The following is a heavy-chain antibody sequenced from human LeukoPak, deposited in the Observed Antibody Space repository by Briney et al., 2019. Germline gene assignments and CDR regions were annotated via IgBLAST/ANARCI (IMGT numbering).Heavy chain of an antibody. CDR2: IAGNNGYT. V-gene: IGHV1-18*01. CDR1: GYTFSDYG. J-gene: IGHJ4*02. CDR3: ARDQRNRASYRFEY. D-gene: IGHD1-26*01. Sequence: GASVKVSCKTSGYTFSDYGISWVRQAPGQGLEWVGWIAGNNGYTNYAPSLQGRVTVTADTSTKTVYMELTSLKSEDTAVYYCARDQRNRASYRFEYWGQGTLVTVSS.